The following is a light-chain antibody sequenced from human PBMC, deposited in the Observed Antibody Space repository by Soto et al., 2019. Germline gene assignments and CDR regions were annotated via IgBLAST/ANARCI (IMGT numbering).Light chain of an antibody. CDR3: LQHQTYPLS. Sequence: DIQMTQTRCSPYASVGERVTISCRASQGIREDLAWYQQKPGKAPTRLIYGVSSLQNGVPSRFSATGSGTEFTLTISSLQPEDFATYYCLQHQTYPLSFGGGTKVDIK. V-gene: IGKV1-17*01. CDR1: QGIRED. CDR2: GVS. J-gene: IGKJ4*01.